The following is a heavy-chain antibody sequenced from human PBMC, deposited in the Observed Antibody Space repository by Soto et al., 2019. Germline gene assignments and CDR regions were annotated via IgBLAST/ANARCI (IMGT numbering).Heavy chain of an antibody. CDR2: ISGSGGGT. D-gene: IGHD2-2*01. Sequence: EMQLLESGGGLVQPEGSLTLSCAASGFTFSNYAMSWVRQAPGKGLEWVSPISGSGGGTYYADSVKGRFTISRDNSKNTLYLQMNSLRAEDTAVYYCVKTAAYNYYYYYYMDVWGKGTTVTVSS. CDR1: GFTFSNYA. J-gene: IGHJ6*03. V-gene: IGHV3-23*01. CDR3: VKTAAYNYYYYYYMDV.